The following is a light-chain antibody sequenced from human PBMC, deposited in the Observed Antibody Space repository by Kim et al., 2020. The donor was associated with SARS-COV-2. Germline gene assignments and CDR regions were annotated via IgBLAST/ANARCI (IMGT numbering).Light chain of an antibody. CDR2: GAS. CDR1: QRITSRY. V-gene: IGKV3-20*01. CDR3: QQYGTSRT. Sequence: WSPGERATLSCRANQRITSRYLAWYQQKVGQSPRLLIYGASNRATGIPERFSGSGSGTDFTLTISSLAPEDFAVYYCQQYGTSRTFGQGTKVDIK. J-gene: IGKJ1*01.